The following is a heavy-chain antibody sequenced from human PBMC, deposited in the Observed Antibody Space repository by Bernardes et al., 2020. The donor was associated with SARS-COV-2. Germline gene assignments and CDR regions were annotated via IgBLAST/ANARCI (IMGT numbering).Heavy chain of an antibody. CDR1: GYTFTSYG. CDR3: ARGRVVVAAATHPNYYYSGMNV. V-gene: IGHV1-18*01. J-gene: IGHJ6*02. Sequence: ASMKVSCKASGYTFTSYGISWVRQAPGQGLEWMGWISAYNGNTNYAQKLQGRVTMTTDTSTSTAYMELRSLRSDDTAVYYCARGRVVVAAATHPNYYYSGMNVWGQGTTVTVS. CDR2: ISAYNGNT. D-gene: IGHD2-15*01.